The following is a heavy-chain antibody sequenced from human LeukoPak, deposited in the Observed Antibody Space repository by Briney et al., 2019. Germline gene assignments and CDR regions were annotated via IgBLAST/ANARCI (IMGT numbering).Heavy chain of an antibody. V-gene: IGHV4-39*01. CDR3: ARLNMAAAGYFDY. D-gene: IGHD6-25*01. J-gene: IGHJ4*02. Sequence: PSETLSLTCTVSGGSISSYYWTWIRQPPGKGLEWIATIYYRGNTYYNPSLKSRLTISVDTSKNQFSLKLSSVTAADTAVYYCARLNMAAAGYFDYWGQGTLVTVSS. CDR1: GGSISSYY. CDR2: IYYRGNT.